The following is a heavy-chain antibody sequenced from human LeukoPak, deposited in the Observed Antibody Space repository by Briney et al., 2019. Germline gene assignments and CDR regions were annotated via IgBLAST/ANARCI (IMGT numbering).Heavy chain of an antibody. Sequence: SETLSLTCTVSGGSISSYYWSWIRQPPGKGLEWIGEINHSGSTNYNPSLKSRVTISVDTSKNQFSLKLSSVTAADTAVYYCARGILYYYDSSGYYQKPKYYFDYWGQGTLVTVSS. D-gene: IGHD3-22*01. J-gene: IGHJ4*02. V-gene: IGHV4-34*01. CDR3: ARGILYYYDSSGYYQKPKYYFDY. CDR2: INHSGST. CDR1: GGSISSYY.